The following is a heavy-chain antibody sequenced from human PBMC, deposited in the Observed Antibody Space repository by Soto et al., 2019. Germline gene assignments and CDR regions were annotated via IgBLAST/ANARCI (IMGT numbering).Heavy chain of an antibody. CDR3: ARRRAVAGRWYFEY. CDR2: IYYSGST. V-gene: IGHV4-59*01. CDR1: GGSISSYY. D-gene: IGHD6-19*01. Sequence: SETLSLTCTVSGGSISSYYWSWIRQPPGKGLEWIGYIYYSGSTNYNPSLKSRVTISVDTSKNQFSLTLSSVTAADTAVYYCARRRAVAGRWYFEYWGQGTLVIVSS. J-gene: IGHJ4*02.